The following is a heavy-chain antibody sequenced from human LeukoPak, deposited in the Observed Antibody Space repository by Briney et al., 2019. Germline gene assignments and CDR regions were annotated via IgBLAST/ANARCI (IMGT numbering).Heavy chain of an antibody. V-gene: IGHV1-3*03. J-gene: IGHJ5*02. Sequence: ASVKVSCKASGYIFITYGISWVRQAPGQGLEWMGWINAGNGNTKYSQEFQGRVTITRDTSASTAYMELSSLRSEDMAVYYCARQETVYCSGGSCSDGWFDPWGQGTLVTVSS. D-gene: IGHD2-15*01. CDR3: ARQETVYCSGGSCSDGWFDP. CDR1: GYIFITYG. CDR2: INAGNGNT.